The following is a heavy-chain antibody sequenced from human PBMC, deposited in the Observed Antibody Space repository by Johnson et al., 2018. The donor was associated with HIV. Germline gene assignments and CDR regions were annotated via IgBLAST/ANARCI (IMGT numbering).Heavy chain of an antibody. V-gene: IGHV3-30*02. CDR2: IRYDGSNK. CDR3: AKDLSPNPRGGAFDI. Sequence: QMMLVESGGGVVQPGGSLRLSCAASGFTFRNYGIHWVRQAPGNGLEWAAFIRYDGSNKYYADSVKGRFTISRDNSKNTLYLQMNSLRVEDTAVYYCAKDLSPNPRGGAFDIWGQGTMVTVSS. J-gene: IGHJ3*02. D-gene: IGHD4-23*01. CDR1: GFTFRNYG.